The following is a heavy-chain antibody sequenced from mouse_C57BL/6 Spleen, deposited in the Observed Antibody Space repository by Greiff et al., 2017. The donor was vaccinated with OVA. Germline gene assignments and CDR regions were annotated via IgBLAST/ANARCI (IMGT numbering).Heavy chain of an antibody. CDR2: IYPRSGNT. V-gene: IGHV1-81*01. D-gene: IGHD1-1*01. Sequence: QVQLQQSGAELARPGASVKLSCKASGYTFTSYGISWVKQRTGQGLEWIGEIYPRSGNTYYNEKFKGKATLTADKSSSTAYMELRSLTSEDSAVYFCARSSNYYYGSSLDYWGQGTTLTVSS. CDR3: ARSSNYYYGSSLDY. J-gene: IGHJ2*01. CDR1: GYTFTSYG.